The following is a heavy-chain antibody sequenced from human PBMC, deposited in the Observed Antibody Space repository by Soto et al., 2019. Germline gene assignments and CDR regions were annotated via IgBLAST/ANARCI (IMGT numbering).Heavy chain of an antibody. J-gene: IGHJ5*02. CDR3: ARDRLMQQWQIGNWFDR. D-gene: IGHD6-19*01. V-gene: IGHV1-18*01. CDR1: GYNFSYYG. Sequence: QVQLAQSGAEVKKPGASVKVSCKASGYNFSYYGITWVRQAPGRGLEWMGWISPYNGNTNYAQDLQGRVTMTTDRSTNTAYMELRSLRSDDTAVYFCARDRLMQQWQIGNWFDRWGQGTLVIVSS. CDR2: ISPYNGNT.